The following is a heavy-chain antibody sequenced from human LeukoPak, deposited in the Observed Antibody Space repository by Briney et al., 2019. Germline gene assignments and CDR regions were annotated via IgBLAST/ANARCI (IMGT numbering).Heavy chain of an antibody. CDR2: ISSSSSYI. CDR3: ARDRGSSTTNDAFDI. D-gene: IGHD2/OR15-2a*01. V-gene: IGHV3-21*01. CDR1: GFTFSSYS. Sequence: PGGSLRLSCAASGFTFSSYSMNWVRQAPGKGLEWVSSISSSSSYIYYADSVKGRFTISRPNDKNSLYLQMNSLRAEDTAVYYCARDRGSSTTNDAFDIWGQGTMVTVSS. J-gene: IGHJ3*02.